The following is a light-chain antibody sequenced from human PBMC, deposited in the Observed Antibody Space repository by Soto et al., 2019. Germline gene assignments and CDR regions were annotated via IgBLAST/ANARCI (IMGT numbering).Light chain of an antibody. CDR1: SSDVGGYNY. CDR3: SSYVGTNSYV. CDR2: EVY. Sequence: QSVLTQPPSASGSPGQPVTISCTGTSSDVGGYNYVSWYQQHPGKAPKLIIYEVYKRPSGVPDRFSGSKSGNTAALTVSGLQAEDEADYYCSSYVGTNSYVFGTGTKVTVL. J-gene: IGLJ1*01. V-gene: IGLV2-8*01.